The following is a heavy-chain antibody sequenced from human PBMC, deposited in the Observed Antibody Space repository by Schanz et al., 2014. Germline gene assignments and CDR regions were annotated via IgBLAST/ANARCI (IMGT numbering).Heavy chain of an antibody. D-gene: IGHD3-10*01. J-gene: IGHJ5*01. CDR3: AKQHIVRGVIYLNWFDS. Sequence: EVKLVESGGGLVKPGGSLRLSCGVSGFTASSHSMNWVRQAPGKGLEWVSSISSRSSHIYYADSVKGRFTVSRDNAKNSVYLQMNGLRVEDTAVYYCAKQHIVRGVIYLNWFDSWGQGTLVTVSS. V-gene: IGHV3-21*02. CDR1: GFTASSHS. CDR2: ISSRSSHI.